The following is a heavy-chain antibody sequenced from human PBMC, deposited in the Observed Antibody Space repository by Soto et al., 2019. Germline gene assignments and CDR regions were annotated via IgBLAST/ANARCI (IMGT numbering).Heavy chain of an antibody. D-gene: IGHD2-2*01. V-gene: IGHV4-31*03. CDR2: IYYIGSI. CDR1: GGSISSGGYY. CDR3: ARLGGYCSSTSCYGYYGMDV. Sequence: SETLSLTCTVSGGSISSGGYYWSWIRQHPGKGLEWIGYIYYIGSIYYNPSLKSRVTISVDTSKNQFSLKVSSVTAADTAVYYCARLGGYCSSTSCYGYYGMDVWGQGTTVTVSS. J-gene: IGHJ6*02.